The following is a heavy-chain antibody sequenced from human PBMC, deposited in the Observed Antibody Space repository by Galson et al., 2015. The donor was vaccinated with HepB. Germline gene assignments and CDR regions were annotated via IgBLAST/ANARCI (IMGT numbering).Heavy chain of an antibody. CDR1: GYTFTGYY. Sequence: SVKVSCKASGYTFTGYYMHWVRQAPGQGLEWMGWINPNSGGTNYAQKFQGRVTMTRDTSISTAYMELSRLRSDDTAVYYCASYEGYGSGSLNTPEINGVMDVWGQGTTVTVSS. J-gene: IGHJ6*02. CDR3: ASYEGYGSGSLNTPEINGVMDV. V-gene: IGHV1-2*02. CDR2: INPNSGGT. D-gene: IGHD3-10*01.